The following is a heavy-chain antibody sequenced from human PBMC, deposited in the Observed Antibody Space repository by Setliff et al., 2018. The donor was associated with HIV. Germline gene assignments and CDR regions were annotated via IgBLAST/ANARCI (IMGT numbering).Heavy chain of an antibody. V-gene: IGHV1-18*01. J-gene: IGHJ4*02. D-gene: IGHD3-9*01. Sequence: ASVKVSCKASGYTFTTYGISWVRQAPGQGLEWMGWISTYNGDTNYVQKLQGRVTMTTDTSTSTAYMELRSLRSDDTAVYYCARSRNSILTGYYPTADFDYWSQGTLVTVS. CDR1: GYTFTTYG. CDR2: ISTYNGDT. CDR3: ARSRNSILTGYYPTADFDY.